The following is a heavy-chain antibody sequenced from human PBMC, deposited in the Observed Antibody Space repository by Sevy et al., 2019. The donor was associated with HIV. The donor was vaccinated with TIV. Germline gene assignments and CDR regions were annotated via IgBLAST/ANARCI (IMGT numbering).Heavy chain of an antibody. CDR3: AREGGIQLWPPSAFVI. D-gene: IGHD5-18*01. CDR1: GFTFSSYS. V-gene: IGHV3-48*02. CDR2: ISSSSSTI. J-gene: IGHJ3*02. Sequence: GGSLRLSCAASGFTFSSYSMNWVRQAPGKGLEWVSYISSSSSTIYYADSVKGRFTISRDNAKNSLYLQMNSLRDEDTAVYYCAREGGIQLWPPSAFVIWGQGTMVTVSS.